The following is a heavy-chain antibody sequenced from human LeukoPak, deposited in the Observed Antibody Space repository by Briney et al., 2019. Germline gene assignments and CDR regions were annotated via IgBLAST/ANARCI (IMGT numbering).Heavy chain of an antibody. Sequence: SETLSLTCTVSGYSISSGYYWGWIRQPPGKGLEWIGSIYHSGSTYYNPSLKSRVTISVDTSKNQFSLKLSSVTAADTAVYYCARSADYYGSGRGWFDPWGQGTLVTVSS. CDR1: GYSISSGYY. CDR3: ARSADYYGSGRGWFDP. D-gene: IGHD3-10*01. J-gene: IGHJ5*02. V-gene: IGHV4-38-2*02. CDR2: IYHSGST.